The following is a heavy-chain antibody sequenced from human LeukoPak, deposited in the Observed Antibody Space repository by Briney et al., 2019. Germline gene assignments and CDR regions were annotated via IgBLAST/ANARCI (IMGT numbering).Heavy chain of an antibody. J-gene: IGHJ6*02. CDR3: ASDLTGGSYYFAMYV. V-gene: IGHV3-23*01. CDR1: GFIFSIYA. CDR2: ISGRGDST. Sequence: GGPLRLSCAASGFIFSIYAMTWVRQAPGKGLEWVSAISGRGDSTYYADSAKGRFTITRANSKNTLYLQMNNLRAEETAVYYCASDLTGGSYYFAMYVWGPGTTVTVSS. D-gene: IGHD7-27*01.